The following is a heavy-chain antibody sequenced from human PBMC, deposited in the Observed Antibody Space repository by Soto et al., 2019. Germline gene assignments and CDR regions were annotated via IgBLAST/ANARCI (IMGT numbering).Heavy chain of an antibody. Sequence: QVQLVQSGAEVKKPGSSVKVSCKASGGTFSSYTISWVRQAPRQGLEWMGRIIPFLGIANYAQKSQGRVTITADTATSRAYMELSSLSAEDTAVSSCARRREGRDDGEYVVYWFDPWGQGTLVTVSS. V-gene: IGHV1-69*02. CDR2: IIPFLGIA. J-gene: IGHJ5*02. D-gene: IGHD4-17*01. CDR1: GGTFSSYT. CDR3: ARRREGRDDGEYVVYWFDP.